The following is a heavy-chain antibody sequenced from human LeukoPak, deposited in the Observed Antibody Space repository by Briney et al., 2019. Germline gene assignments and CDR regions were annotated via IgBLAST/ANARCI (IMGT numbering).Heavy chain of an antibody. CDR1: GFTFSSYS. J-gene: IGHJ4*02. V-gene: IGHV3-21*01. CDR2: ISSSSSYI. Sequence: GGSLRLSCAASGFTFSSYSTNWVRQAPGKGLEWVSSISSSSSYIYYADSVKGRFTISRDNAKNSLYLQMNSLRAEDTAVYYCARSIVGATRDYWGQGTLVTVSS. D-gene: IGHD1-26*01. CDR3: ARSIVGATRDY.